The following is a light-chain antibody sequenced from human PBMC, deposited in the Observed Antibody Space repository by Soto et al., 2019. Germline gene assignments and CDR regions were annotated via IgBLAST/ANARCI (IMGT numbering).Light chain of an antibody. V-gene: IGKV2-28*01. CDR3: MQALQTRT. CDR1: QSLLHSNGYYY. CDR2: LGS. J-gene: IGKJ1*01. Sequence: DIVMTQSPLSLPVTPGESASISCRSSQSLLHSNGYYYLDWYLQKPGQSPQLLIYLGSNRASGVPDRFSGSGSGTDFTLKISRVEAEDVGVYYCMQALQTRTLGQGTKVDIK.